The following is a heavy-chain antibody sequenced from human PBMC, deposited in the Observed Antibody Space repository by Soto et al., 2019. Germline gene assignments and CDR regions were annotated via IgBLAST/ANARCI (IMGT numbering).Heavy chain of an antibody. CDR2: IYHSGST. CDR1: GGSISSGGYS. Sequence: QLQLQESGSGLVKPSQTLSLTCAVSGGSISSGGYSWSWIRQPPGKGLEWIGYIYHSGSTYYNPSAKSRVTISVEKSKNQFSLKLSSVLAADTAVYYCARVLLGVVTLFDDWGQGTLVTVSS. CDR3: ARVLLGVVTLFDD. D-gene: IGHD2-21*02. V-gene: IGHV4-30-2*01. J-gene: IGHJ4*02.